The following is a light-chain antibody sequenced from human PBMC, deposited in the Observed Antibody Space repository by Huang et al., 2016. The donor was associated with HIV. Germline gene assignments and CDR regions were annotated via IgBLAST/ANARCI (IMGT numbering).Light chain of an antibody. CDR1: QSVLYSSNNKNY. CDR3: HQYYTTPHT. V-gene: IGKV4-1*01. Sequence: DIVMTQSPDSLAVSLGERATINCKSSQSVLYSSNNKNYLAWYQQKPGQPPKLLSYWAPTRESGVPDRFSGSESGTDFTLTISSLQAEDVAVYYCHQYYTTPHTFGQGTKLEIK. CDR2: WAP. J-gene: IGKJ2*01.